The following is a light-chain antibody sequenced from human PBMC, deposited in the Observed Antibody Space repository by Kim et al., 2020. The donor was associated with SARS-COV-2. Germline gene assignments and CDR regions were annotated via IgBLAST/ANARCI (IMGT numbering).Light chain of an antibody. CDR1: QSISSI. Sequence: EVVMTQSPVTLSVSPGERATLSCRASQSISSILVWYQQKPGQAPRLLIYGASTRATGIPARFSGSGSGTEFTLTISSLQSGDFAVYYCQQYYKYPHAFGQGTKLEI. V-gene: IGKV3-15*01. CDR3: QQYYKYPHA. CDR2: GAS. J-gene: IGKJ2*01.